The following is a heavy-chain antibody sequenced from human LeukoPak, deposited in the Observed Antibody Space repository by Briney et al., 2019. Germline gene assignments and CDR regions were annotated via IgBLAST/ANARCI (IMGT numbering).Heavy chain of an antibody. CDR2: TKPDGSAE. CDR3: ARDGGLHTNFDY. J-gene: IGHJ4*02. CDR1: GFSFRNYW. Sequence: GGSLRLSCAASGFSFRNYWTGWVRQAPGKGLEWVANTKPDGSAEYYADSVRGRFTASRDNANNLLYLQMNRLRAEDTAVYYCARDGGLHTNFDYWGQGTLLTVSS. V-gene: IGHV3-7*01. D-gene: IGHD2-15*01.